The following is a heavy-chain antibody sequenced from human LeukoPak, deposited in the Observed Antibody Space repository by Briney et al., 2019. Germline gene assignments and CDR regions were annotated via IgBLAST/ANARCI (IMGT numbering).Heavy chain of an antibody. CDR1: GFTFSSYG. Sequence: PGGTLRLSCAASGFTFSSYGMSWVRQAPGKGLEWVSAISGSGGSTYYADSVKGRFTISRDNSKNTLYLQMNSLRAEDTAVYYCAKEKGSSWYWGIYYYYYMDVWGKGTTVTISS. V-gene: IGHV3-23*01. D-gene: IGHD6-13*01. CDR3: AKEKGSSWYWGIYYYYYMDV. CDR2: ISGSGGST. J-gene: IGHJ6*03.